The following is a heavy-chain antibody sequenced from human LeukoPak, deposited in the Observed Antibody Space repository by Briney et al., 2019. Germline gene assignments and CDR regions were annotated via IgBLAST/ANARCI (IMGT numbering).Heavy chain of an antibody. CDR3: AREYSSGLFDH. V-gene: IGHV3-7*03. J-gene: IGHJ4*02. D-gene: IGHD6-19*01. CDR1: GFTYSGYW. Sequence: PGGSLRLSCAASGFTYSGYWMIWVRQAPGKGLEWVANIKQDGSEKYYVDSVKGRFTISRDNAKNSLYLQMNSLRAEDTAVYYCAREYSSGLFDHWGQGTLVTVSS. CDR2: IKQDGSEK.